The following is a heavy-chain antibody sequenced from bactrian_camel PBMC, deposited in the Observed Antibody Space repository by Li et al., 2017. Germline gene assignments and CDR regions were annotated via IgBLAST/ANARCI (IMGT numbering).Heavy chain of an antibody. Sequence: HVQLVESGGDSVEAGGSLRLSCVVSGYFSKRCMAWFRQAPGKEREGVAVIDALDRIGYADSVQGRFTASKDNAKMTLYLQMNSLKPEDTAMYYCGADFPCLTSIAYGLAGNFRSWGQGTQVTVS. J-gene: IGHJ6*01. CDR2: IDALDRI. V-gene: IGHV3S55*01. CDR1: GYFSKRC. D-gene: IGHD1*01. CDR3: GADFPCLTSIAYGLAGNFRS.